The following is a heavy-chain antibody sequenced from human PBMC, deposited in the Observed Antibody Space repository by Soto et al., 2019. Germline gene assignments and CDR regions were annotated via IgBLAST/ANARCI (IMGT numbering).Heavy chain of an antibody. CDR1: GGSISSYY. Sequence: PSETLSLTCTVSGGSISSYYWSWIRQPPGKGLEWIGYIYYSGSTNYNPSLKSRVTISVDTSKNQFSLKLSSVTAADTAVYYCARNLVYYYYGMDVWGQGTTVTVSS. CDR2: IYYSGST. J-gene: IGHJ6*02. V-gene: IGHV4-59*01. D-gene: IGHD2-8*02. CDR3: ARNLVYYYYGMDV.